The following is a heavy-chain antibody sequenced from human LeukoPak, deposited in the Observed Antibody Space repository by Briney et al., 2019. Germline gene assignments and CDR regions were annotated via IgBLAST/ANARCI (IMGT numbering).Heavy chain of an antibody. J-gene: IGHJ4*02. V-gene: IGHV4-4*07. D-gene: IGHD6-13*01. CDR2: IYTSGST. Sequence: SETLSLTCTVSGGSISSYYWSWIRQPAGKGLEWIGHIYTSGSTNYNPSLKSRVTMSVDTSKNQFSLKLSSVTAADTAVYYCATGTGFSSSWPFGYWGQGTLVTVSP. CDR1: GGSISSYY. CDR3: ATGTGFSSSWPFGY.